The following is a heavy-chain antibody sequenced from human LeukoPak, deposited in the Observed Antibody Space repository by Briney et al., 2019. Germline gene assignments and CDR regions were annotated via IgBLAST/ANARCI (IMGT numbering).Heavy chain of an antibody. CDR3: ARGIWSASRASYYMDV. D-gene: IGHD3-3*01. CDR1: GYTFTNYA. CDR2: INAGNADT. Sequence: ASVNVSCKPSGYTFTNYAIQWVRQAPGRRREWMGWINAGNADTKYSQEFQARVNISRDTSASTAYMEFSSLRSEDMAVYYCARGIWSASRASYYMDVWGKGTTVTVSS. V-gene: IGHV1-3*03. J-gene: IGHJ6*03.